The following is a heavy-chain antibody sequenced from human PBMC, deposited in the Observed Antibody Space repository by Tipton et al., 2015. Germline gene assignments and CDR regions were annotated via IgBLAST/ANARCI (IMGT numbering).Heavy chain of an antibody. CDR2: IQYSGST. V-gene: IGHV4-59*01. J-gene: IGHJ5*02. CDR1: SDSISKYY. CDR3: ARARGRHGGWFDP. Sequence: LRLSCSVSSDSISKYYWSWIRQPPGKELEWIGYIQYSGSTNYNPSLKSRVTISVDTSKTQFSLKMSSVTASDTAVYYCARARGRHGGWFDPWGQGTLVTVSS. D-gene: IGHD4-23*01.